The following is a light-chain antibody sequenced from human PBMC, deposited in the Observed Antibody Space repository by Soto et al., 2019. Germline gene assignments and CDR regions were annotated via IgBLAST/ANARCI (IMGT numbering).Light chain of an antibody. V-gene: IGLV1-44*01. Sequence: QTVVTQPPSASGTPGQRVTISCSGRSSNIGSNTINWYQHLPGTAPKLLIYSDNLRPSGVPDRFSGSKSGTSASLAISGLQSEDEADYYCATWDDSLNGPGVVFGGGTQLTVL. J-gene: IGLJ2*01. CDR1: SSNIGSNT. CDR3: ATWDDSLNGPGVV. CDR2: SDN.